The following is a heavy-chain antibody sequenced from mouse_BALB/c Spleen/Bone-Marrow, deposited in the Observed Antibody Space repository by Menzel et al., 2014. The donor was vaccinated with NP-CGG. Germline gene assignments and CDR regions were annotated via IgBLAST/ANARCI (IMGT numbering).Heavy chain of an antibody. Sequence: EVQVVESGGDLVKPRGSLKLSCVASGFTFSSYGMSWVRQTPDKRLEWVATISSGGSSTYYPASVKGRFTISRDNAKSTLYLQMSSLNSEDTAMYYCTRRPLQANSYFDCWGQGTTLTVSS. CDR3: TRRPLQANSYFDC. CDR2: ISSGGSST. D-gene: IGHD3-2*02. V-gene: IGHV5-6*01. J-gene: IGHJ2*01. CDR1: GFTFSSYG.